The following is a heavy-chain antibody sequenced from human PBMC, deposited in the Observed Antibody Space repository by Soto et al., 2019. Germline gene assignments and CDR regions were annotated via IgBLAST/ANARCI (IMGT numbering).Heavy chain of an antibody. J-gene: IGHJ6*02. CDR2: IYYSGST. Sequence: SETLSLTCTVSGGSISSYYWSWIRQPPGKGLEWIGYIYYSGSTNYNPSLKSRVTISVDTSKNQFSLKLSSVTAADTAVYYCAGAGIGDFWSGHFFEDNLLYYGMDVWGQGTTVTVSS. CDR3: AGAGIGDFWSGHFFEDNLLYYGMDV. D-gene: IGHD3-3*01. CDR1: GGSISSYY. V-gene: IGHV4-59*01.